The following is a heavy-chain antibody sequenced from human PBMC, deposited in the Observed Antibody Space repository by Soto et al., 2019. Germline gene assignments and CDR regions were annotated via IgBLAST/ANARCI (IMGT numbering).Heavy chain of an antibody. CDR1: GFIFRSYW. D-gene: IGHD2-15*01. J-gene: IGHJ4*02. V-gene: IGHV3-7*01. Sequence: TGGSLRLSCAVSGFIFRSYWMSWVRQAPGKGLEWVANINQDGSEKYYVDSVRGRFIISRDNAENSLYLQMNSLRAEDTALYYCARDGVAAGLYLDNWGQGTLVTVSS. CDR2: INQDGSEK. CDR3: ARDGVAAGLYLDN.